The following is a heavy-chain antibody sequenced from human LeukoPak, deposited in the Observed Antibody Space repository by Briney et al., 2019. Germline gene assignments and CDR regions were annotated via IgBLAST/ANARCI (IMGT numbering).Heavy chain of an antibody. J-gene: IGHJ4*02. CDR2: IFYSGST. CDR3: ARLPQRSDVLTSYANSFDY. V-gene: IGHV4-39*01. Sequence: SETLSLTCTVSGGSISSYYWGWVRQPPGKALEWIGNIFYSGSTYYNPSLNSRVTISVDTSKNRFSLKLTSVTAADTAVFYCARLPQRSDVLTSYANSFDYWGQGTLVTVSS. D-gene: IGHD3-9*01. CDR1: GGSISSYY.